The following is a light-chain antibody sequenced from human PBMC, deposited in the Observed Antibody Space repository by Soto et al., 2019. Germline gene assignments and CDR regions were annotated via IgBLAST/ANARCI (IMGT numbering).Light chain of an antibody. V-gene: IGKV3-11*01. CDR2: DAS. J-gene: IGKJ5*01. CDR3: QQRSHWPPIT. Sequence: EIVLTQSPATLSLSPGERATLSCRASQSVSSYLAWYQQKPGQAPRLLIYDASNRATGIPARFSGSGSGTNFTLTISSLEPEDFAVYYCQQRSHWPPITCAQGTRLEIK. CDR1: QSVSSY.